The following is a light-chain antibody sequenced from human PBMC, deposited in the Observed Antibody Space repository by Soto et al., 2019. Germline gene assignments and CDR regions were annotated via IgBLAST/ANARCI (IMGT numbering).Light chain of an antibody. CDR3: QQYNSYSLT. Sequence: DIQMTQSPSTLSGSVGDRVTITCRAIQTISSWLAWYQQKPGKAPKLLXYKASTLKSGVPSRFRGSGSGTEFTLTISSLQPDDFATYYCQQYNSYSLTFGQGTKVDIK. CDR2: KAS. V-gene: IGKV1-5*03. CDR1: QTISSW. J-gene: IGKJ1*01.